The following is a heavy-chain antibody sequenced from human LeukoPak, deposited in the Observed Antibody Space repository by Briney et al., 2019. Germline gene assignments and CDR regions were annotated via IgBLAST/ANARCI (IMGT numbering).Heavy chain of an antibody. CDR3: VRSSRYSATSPKNFDY. D-gene: IGHD1-1*01. V-gene: IGHV3-74*01. CDR2: INTDGTTT. CDR1: GFTFSSNW. J-gene: IGHJ4*02. Sequence: GESLRLTCVGSGFTFSSNWIHWVRQAPGKGLVWVARINTDGTTTSYADSVKGRFTISRDNIKNTVFLQMRGLRDEDTAVYFCVRSSRYSATSPKNFDYWGQGTLLTVSS.